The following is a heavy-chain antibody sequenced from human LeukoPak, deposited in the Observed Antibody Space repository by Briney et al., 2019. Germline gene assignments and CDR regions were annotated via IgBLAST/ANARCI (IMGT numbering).Heavy chain of an antibody. D-gene: IGHD3-10*01. CDR2: ISSSNSPI. J-gene: IGHJ4*02. V-gene: IGHV3-48*01. CDR1: GFTFSSYS. CDR3: AREPSGVLGLDY. Sequence: YPGGSLRLSCVASGFTFSSYSMNWVRQAPGKGLEWVSYISSSNSPIYYADSLRGRFTISRDNAKNSLFLQMNSLRVEDTAVYYCAREPSGVLGLDYWGQGTLVTVSS.